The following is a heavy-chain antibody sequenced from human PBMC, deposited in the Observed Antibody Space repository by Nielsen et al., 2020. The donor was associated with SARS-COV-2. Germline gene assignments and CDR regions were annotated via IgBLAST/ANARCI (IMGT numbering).Heavy chain of an antibody. CDR3: ARSVLEWSMPADY. D-gene: IGHD3-3*01. CDR1: GYTFTSYA. CDR2: INPNSGGT. Sequence: ASVKVSCKASGYTFTSYAMNWVRQAPGQGLEWMGRINPNSGGTNYAQKFQGRVTMTRDTSISTAYMELSRLRSDDTAVYYCARSVLEWSMPADYWGQGTLVTVSS. J-gene: IGHJ4*02. V-gene: IGHV1-2*06.